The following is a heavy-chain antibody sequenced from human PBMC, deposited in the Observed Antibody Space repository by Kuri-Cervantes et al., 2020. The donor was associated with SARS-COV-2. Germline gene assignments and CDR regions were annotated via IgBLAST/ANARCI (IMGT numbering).Heavy chain of an antibody. CDR2: IYYSGST. J-gene: IGHJ5*02. Sequence: GSLRLSCTVSGGSISSSSYYWGWIRQPPGKGLEWIGSIYYSGSTYYNPSLKSRVTISVDASKNQFSLKLSSVTAADTAVYYCASTLDSSGYYYTVGSWLDPWGQGTLVTVSS. CDR3: ASTLDSSGYYYTVGSWLDP. D-gene: IGHD3-22*01. CDR1: GGSISSSSYY. V-gene: IGHV4-39*01.